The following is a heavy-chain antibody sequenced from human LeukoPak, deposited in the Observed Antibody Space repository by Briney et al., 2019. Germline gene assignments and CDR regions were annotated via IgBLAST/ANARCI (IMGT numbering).Heavy chain of an antibody. Sequence: GGSLRLSCPATGFTFSSYNMNWVRQAPGKGLEWVSDISSSSRTIYYAVSVKGRFSISRDNSENTVHLQMNSLRTEDTTLYYCAREGYKSRSSWGYFDYWGQGALVTVSS. CDR2: ISSSSRTI. CDR1: GFTFSSYN. J-gene: IGHJ4*02. V-gene: IGHV3-48*01. CDR3: AREGYKSRSSWGYFDY. D-gene: IGHD6-13*01.